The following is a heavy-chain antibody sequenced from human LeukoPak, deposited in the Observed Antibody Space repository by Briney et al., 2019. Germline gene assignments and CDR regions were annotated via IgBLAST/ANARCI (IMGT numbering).Heavy chain of an antibody. CDR1: GFTFSSYS. CDR3: AREEANEVIGY. Sequence: GGSLRLSCAASGFTFSSYSMNWVRQAPGKGLEWVSYISSSSTIYYADSVKGRFTISRDNAKNSLYLQMNSLRAEDTAVYYCAREEANEVIGYWGQGTLVTVSS. V-gene: IGHV3-48*01. J-gene: IGHJ4*02. CDR2: ISSSSTI. D-gene: IGHD1-1*01.